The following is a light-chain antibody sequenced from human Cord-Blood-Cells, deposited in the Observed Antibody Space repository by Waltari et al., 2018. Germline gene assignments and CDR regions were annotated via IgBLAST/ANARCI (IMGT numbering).Light chain of an antibody. CDR3: QQYNSYSLT. Sequence: DFQMTQSPSTLSASVGDRVTITCRASQSISSWLAWYQQKPGKAPKLLIYKASSLESGVPSRFSGSGSGTEFTLTISNLQPDDFATYYCQQYNSYSLTFGGGTKVEIK. CDR2: KAS. CDR1: QSISSW. V-gene: IGKV1-5*03. J-gene: IGKJ4*01.